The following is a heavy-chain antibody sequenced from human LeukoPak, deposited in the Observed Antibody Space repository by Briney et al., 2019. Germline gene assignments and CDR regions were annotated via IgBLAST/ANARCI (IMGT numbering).Heavy chain of an antibody. Sequence: ASVKVSCKASGYTFTGYYMHWVRQAPGQGLEWMGWINPNSGCTNYAQKFQGRVTMTRDTSISTAYMELSRLRSDDTAVYYCARDPIVVVPAAKYGMDVWGQGTTVTVSS. J-gene: IGHJ6*02. CDR3: ARDPIVVVPAAKYGMDV. CDR2: INPNSGCT. D-gene: IGHD2-2*01. V-gene: IGHV1-2*02. CDR1: GYTFTGYY.